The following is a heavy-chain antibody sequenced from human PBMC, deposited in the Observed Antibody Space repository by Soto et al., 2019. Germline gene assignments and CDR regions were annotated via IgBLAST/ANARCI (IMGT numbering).Heavy chain of an antibody. Sequence: SETLSITCAVYGGSFSGYYWSWIRQPPGKGLEWIGEINHSGSTNYNPSLKSRVTISVDTSKNQFSLKLSSVTAADTAVYYCARGRANYYDYWRGYYWPGNDSWGQGTLVTVSS. CDR3: ARGRANYYDYWRGYYWPGNDS. CDR1: GGSFSGYY. D-gene: IGHD3-3*01. J-gene: IGHJ4*02. V-gene: IGHV4-34*01. CDR2: INHSGST.